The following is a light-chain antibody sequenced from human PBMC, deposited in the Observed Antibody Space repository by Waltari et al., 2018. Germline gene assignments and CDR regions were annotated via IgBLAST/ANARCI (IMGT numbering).Light chain of an antibody. Sequence: DIVMTQFPDSLAVSLGERATINCKSSQSVLYRSNNKEYLAWYQQKPGQPAKLLIYWASTRASGVPDRFSGRGSGTDFTLTISSLQAEDVAVYYCQQYCTTPTFGQGTKVEIK. CDR2: WAS. J-gene: IGKJ1*01. V-gene: IGKV4-1*01. CDR1: QSVLYRSNNKEY. CDR3: QQYCTTPT.